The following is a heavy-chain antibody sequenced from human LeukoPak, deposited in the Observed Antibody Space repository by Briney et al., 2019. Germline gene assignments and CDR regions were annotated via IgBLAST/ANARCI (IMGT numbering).Heavy chain of an antibody. D-gene: IGHD1-26*01. V-gene: IGHV1-18*01. CDR2: ISAYNGNT. Sequence: ASVKVSCKASGYTFISYGISWVRQAPGQGLEWMGWISAYNGNTNYAQKFQGRVTMTTDTSTSTAYMELRSLRSDDTAVYYCARGEVGGSYGIAFDYWGQGTLVTVSP. CDR1: GYTFISYG. J-gene: IGHJ4*02. CDR3: ARGEVGGSYGIAFDY.